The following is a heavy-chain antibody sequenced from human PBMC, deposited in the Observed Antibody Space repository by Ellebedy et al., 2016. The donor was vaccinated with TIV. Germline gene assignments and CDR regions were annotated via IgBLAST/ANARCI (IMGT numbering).Heavy chain of an antibody. V-gene: IGHV1-46*01. CDR3: ARTAGYYYYMDV. J-gene: IGHJ6*03. Sequence: AASVKVSCKASAYTFTTYYLHWVRQAPGQGLEWMGIINTAGGSTEYAQKFQGRVSMTSDLSTNTVFMEVSGLKSEDTAVYYCARTAGYYYYMDVWGNGTTVTVSS. CDR2: INTAGGST. CDR1: AYTFTTYY.